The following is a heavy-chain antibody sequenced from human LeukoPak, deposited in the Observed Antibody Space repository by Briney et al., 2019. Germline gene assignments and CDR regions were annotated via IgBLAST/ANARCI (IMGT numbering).Heavy chain of an antibody. D-gene: IGHD3-22*01. CDR2: IIPIFGTA. CDR3: ARYRPRYYYDSSGYYYDY. V-gene: IGHV1-69*13. Sequence: ASVRVSCKASGGTFISYAISWVRQAPGQGLEWMGGIIPIFGTANYAQKFQGRVTITADESTSTAYMELSSLRSEDTAVYYCARYRPRYYYDSSGYYYDYWGQGTLVTVSS. J-gene: IGHJ4*02. CDR1: GGTFISYA.